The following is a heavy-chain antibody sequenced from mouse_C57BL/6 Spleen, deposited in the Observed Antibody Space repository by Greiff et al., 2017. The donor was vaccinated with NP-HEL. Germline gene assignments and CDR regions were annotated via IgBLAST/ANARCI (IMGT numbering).Heavy chain of an antibody. CDR3: TRGGEGY. Sequence: VQLQESGAELVRPGASVTLSCKASGYTFTDYEMHWVKQTPVHGLEWIGAIDPETGGTAYNQKFKGKAILTADKSSSTAYMELRSLTSEDSAVYYCTRGGEGYWGQGTTLTVSS. V-gene: IGHV1-15*01. CDR1: GYTFTDYE. CDR2: IDPETGGT. J-gene: IGHJ2*01.